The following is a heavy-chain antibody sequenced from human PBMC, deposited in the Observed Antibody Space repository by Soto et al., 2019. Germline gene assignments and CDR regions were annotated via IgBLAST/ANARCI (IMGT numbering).Heavy chain of an antibody. D-gene: IGHD6-6*01. CDR1: VYPFTSYA. V-gene: IGHV1-3*01. Sequence: VKVSCMSSVYPFTSYAMHVVRQAPGQRLEWMGWINAGNGNTKYSQKFQGRVTITRDTSASTAYMELSSLRSEDTAVYYCARGGGDMSSSSVYYYYGMDVWGQGTTVTVSS. CDR2: INAGNGNT. J-gene: IGHJ6*02. CDR3: ARGGGDMSSSSVYYYYGMDV.